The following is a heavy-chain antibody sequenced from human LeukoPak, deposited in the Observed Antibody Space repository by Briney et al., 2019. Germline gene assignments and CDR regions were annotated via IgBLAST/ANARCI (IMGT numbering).Heavy chain of an antibody. CDR3: ARGMQQLDHFDP. CDR1: GGSIISYY. J-gene: IGHJ5*02. Sequence: PSETLSLTCAVSGGSIISYYWSWIRQPPGKGLEWIGYIYYSGSTNYNPSLKSRVTISVDTSKNQFSLKLLSVTAADTAVYYCARGMQQLDHFDPWCRGTLVTVSS. V-gene: IGHV4-59*01. CDR2: IYYSGST. D-gene: IGHD6-13*01.